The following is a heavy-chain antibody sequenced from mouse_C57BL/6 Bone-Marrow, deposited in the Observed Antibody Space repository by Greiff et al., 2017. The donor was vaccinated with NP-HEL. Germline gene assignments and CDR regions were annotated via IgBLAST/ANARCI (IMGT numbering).Heavy chain of an antibody. J-gene: IGHJ4*01. CDR3: ARSSYYGSSYWYYAMDY. CDR2: IYPGDGDT. V-gene: IGHV1-82*01. D-gene: IGHD1-1*01. CDR1: GYAFSSSW. Sequence: VKLMESGPELVKPGASVKISCKASGYAFSSSWMNWVKQRPGKGLEWIGRIYPGDGDTNYNGKFKGKATLTADKSSSTAYMQLSSLTSEDSAVYFGARSSYYGSSYWYYAMDYWGQGTSVTVSS.